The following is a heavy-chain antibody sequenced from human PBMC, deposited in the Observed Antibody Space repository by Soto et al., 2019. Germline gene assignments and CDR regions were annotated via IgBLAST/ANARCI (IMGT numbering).Heavy chain of an antibody. Sequence: GGSLKLSCAASGFTFSSYSMNWVRQAPGKGLEWVSSISSSSSYIYYADSVKGRFTISRDNAKNSLYLQMNSLRAEDTAVYYCARDTTGTSLAFFDYWGQGTLVTVSS. CDR3: ARDTTGTSLAFFDY. CDR2: ISSSSSYI. D-gene: IGHD1-1*01. V-gene: IGHV3-21*01. CDR1: GFTFSSYS. J-gene: IGHJ4*02.